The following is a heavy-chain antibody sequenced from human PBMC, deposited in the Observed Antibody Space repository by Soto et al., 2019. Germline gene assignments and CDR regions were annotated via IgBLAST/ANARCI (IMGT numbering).Heavy chain of an antibody. Sequence: QLQLQESGPGLVKPSETLSLTCTVSGGSISSSSYYWGWIRQPPGKGLEWIGSIYYSGSTYYNPSLKSRVTISVDTSKNQFSLKLSSVTAADTAVYYCARRGWLQLHWYFDLWGRGTLVTVSS. CDR2: IYYSGST. D-gene: IGHD5-12*01. CDR1: GGSISSSSYY. V-gene: IGHV4-39*01. J-gene: IGHJ2*01. CDR3: ARRGWLQLHWYFDL.